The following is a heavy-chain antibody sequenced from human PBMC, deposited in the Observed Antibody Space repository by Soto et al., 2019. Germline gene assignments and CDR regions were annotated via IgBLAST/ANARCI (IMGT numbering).Heavy chain of an antibody. CDR2: INAGSGNT. V-gene: IGHV1-3*01. CDR3: ARGLAADGA. D-gene: IGHD6-13*01. CDR1: GYTFTHYA. Sequence: QVQLVQSGAVVKKPGASVKVSCTASGYTFTHYAIHWVRHAPGQRLEWMGFINAGSGNTKYSQTFQGRLTFTKDTSASTAYMDLSSLRSEDTAIYYCARGLAADGAWGQGTLVTVSS. J-gene: IGHJ5*02.